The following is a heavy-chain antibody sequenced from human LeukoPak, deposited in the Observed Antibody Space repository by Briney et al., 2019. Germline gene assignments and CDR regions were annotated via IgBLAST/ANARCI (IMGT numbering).Heavy chain of an antibody. Sequence: SETLSLTCTVSGDSLSSGSHYWGWLRQPPGTGLEWLASIYYSGNTYSHPTIESRLTMSVDSTKNQFSLRLSCVTPADTAVYYCARDDTSSLYSFDPWGRGILVTGSS. J-gene: IGHJ5*02. CDR3: ARDDTSSLYSFDP. CDR2: IYYSGNT. V-gene: IGHV4-39*07. D-gene: IGHD2-21*01. CDR1: GDSLSSGSHY.